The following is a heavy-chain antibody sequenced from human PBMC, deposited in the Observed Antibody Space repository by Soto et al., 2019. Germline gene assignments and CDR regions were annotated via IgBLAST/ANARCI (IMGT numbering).Heavy chain of an antibody. D-gene: IGHD3-9*01. CDR2: IYYSGST. CDR1: GGSISSYY. CDR3: ARGNYDISTGYFNWFDP. Sequence: PSETLSLTCTVSGGSISSYYWSWIRQPPGKGLEWIGYIYYSGSTNYNPSLKSRVTISVDTSKNQFSLKLSSVTAADTAVYYCARGNYDISTGYFNWFDPWGQGTLVTVSS. J-gene: IGHJ5*02. V-gene: IGHV4-59*01.